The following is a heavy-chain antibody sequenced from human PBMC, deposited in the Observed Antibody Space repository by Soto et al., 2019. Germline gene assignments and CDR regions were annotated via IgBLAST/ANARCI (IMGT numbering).Heavy chain of an antibody. V-gene: IGHV4-34*01. CDR1: GGSFSGYY. D-gene: IGHD3-10*02. CDR3: ARMLRPPERGHGDYGMDV. Sequence: LSLTCAVYGGSFSGYYWSWIRQPPGKGLEWIGEINHSGSTNYNPSLKSRVTISVDTSKNQFSLKLSSVTAADTAVYYCARMLRPPERGHGDYGMDVWGQGTTVTVSS. CDR2: INHSGST. J-gene: IGHJ6*02.